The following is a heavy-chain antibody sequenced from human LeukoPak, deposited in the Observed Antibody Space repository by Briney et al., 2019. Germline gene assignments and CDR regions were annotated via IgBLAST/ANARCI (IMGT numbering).Heavy chain of an antibody. Sequence: GRSLRLSCAASGFTFSNYAMHWVRQAPGKGLEWVAVISYDGSNKYYADSVKGRFTISRDNSKNTLYLQMNSLRAEDAAVYYCARDFCSSTSCLSAFDYWGQGTLVTFSS. V-gene: IGHV3-30-3*01. CDR3: ARDFCSSTSCLSAFDY. J-gene: IGHJ4*02. CDR1: GFTFSNYA. D-gene: IGHD2-2*01. CDR2: ISYDGSNK.